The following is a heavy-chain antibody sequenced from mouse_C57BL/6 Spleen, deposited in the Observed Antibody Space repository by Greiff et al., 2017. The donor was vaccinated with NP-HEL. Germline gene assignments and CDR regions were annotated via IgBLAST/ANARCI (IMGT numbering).Heavy chain of an antibody. Sequence: DVQLVESGGGLVKPGGSLKLSCAASGFTFSDYGMHWVRQAPEKGLEWVAYISSGSSTIYYADTVKGRFTISRDNAKNTLFLQMTSLRSEDTAMYYCARVAYYDYDYFDYWGQGTTLTVSS. CDR1: GFTFSDYG. V-gene: IGHV5-17*01. CDR3: ARVAYYDYDYFDY. D-gene: IGHD2-4*01. J-gene: IGHJ2*01. CDR2: ISSGSSTI.